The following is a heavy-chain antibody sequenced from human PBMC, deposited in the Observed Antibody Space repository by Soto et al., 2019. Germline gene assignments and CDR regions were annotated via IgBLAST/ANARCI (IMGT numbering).Heavy chain of an antibody. CDR2: INHSGST. Sequence: PWETLSLTCAVYGGSFSGYYWSGIHQPPGKGLEWIGEINHSGSTNYNPSLKSRVTISVDTSKNQFSLKLSPVTAADTAVYYCARYGSGVHYYGMDVWGQGTTVT. V-gene: IGHV4-34*01. J-gene: IGHJ6*02. CDR3: ARYGSGVHYYGMDV. CDR1: GGSFSGYY. D-gene: IGHD3-10*01.